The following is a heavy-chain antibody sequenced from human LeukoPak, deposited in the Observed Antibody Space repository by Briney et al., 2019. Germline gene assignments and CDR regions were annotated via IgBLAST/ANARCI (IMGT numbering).Heavy chain of an antibody. CDR3: ARDRRALSGSDYNVNWYFDL. V-gene: IGHV4-4*07. Sequence: SETLSLTCTVSVDSISSYYWTWIRQPAGRGLEWIGRIFTSGSTTYNPSPNSRVTMSVDVSKNQFSLSLHSVTAADTAVYYCARDRRALSGSDYNVNWYFDLWGRGTLVTVSS. D-gene: IGHD3-10*01. J-gene: IGHJ2*01. CDR1: VDSISSYY. CDR2: IFTSGST.